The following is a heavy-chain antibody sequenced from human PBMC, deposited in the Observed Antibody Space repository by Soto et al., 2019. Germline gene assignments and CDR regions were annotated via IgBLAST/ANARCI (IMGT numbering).Heavy chain of an antibody. CDR1: GYTFTSYG. Sequence: SSVKFSFKTSGYTFTSYGISWVRQAPGQGLDCMGWIRAYNGNANYAQKLQGRVTMTTDTSTSTAYMALRRLSSADTAVYYCARDQSYAQDSSCDYYVPYCYYYCMDFW. V-gene: IGHV1-18*01. J-gene: IGHJ6*01. D-gene: IGHD3-22*01. CDR3: ARDQSYAQDSSCDYYVPYCYYYCMDF. CDR2: IRAYNGNA.